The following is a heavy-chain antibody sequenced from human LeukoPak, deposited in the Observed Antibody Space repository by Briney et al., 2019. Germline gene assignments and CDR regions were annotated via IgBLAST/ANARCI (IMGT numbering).Heavy chain of an antibody. V-gene: IGHV1-2*06. Sequence: GASVKVSCKASGYTFTGHYMHWVRQAPGQGLEWMGRINPNSGGTNYAQKFQGRVTMTRDTSISTAYMELSRLRSDDTAVYYCARDVGARDPRNYYFDYWGQGTLVTVSS. CDR2: INPNSGGT. CDR3: ARDVGARDPRNYYFDY. J-gene: IGHJ4*02. D-gene: IGHD1-26*01. CDR1: GYTFTGHY.